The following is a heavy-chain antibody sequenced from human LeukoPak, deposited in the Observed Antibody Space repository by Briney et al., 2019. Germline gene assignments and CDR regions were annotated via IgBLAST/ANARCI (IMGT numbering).Heavy chain of an antibody. CDR3: ARESGKFDY. Sequence: QSGGSLRLSCVASGLPIADFAMHWVRQAPGKGLEWVSLISGDGVSTSYADSVKGRFSISRDNSKNSLSLEMNSLRTEDTAMYYCARESGKFDYWGQGTLVAVSS. CDR2: ISGDGVST. J-gene: IGHJ4*02. CDR1: GLPIADFA. V-gene: IGHV3-43*02.